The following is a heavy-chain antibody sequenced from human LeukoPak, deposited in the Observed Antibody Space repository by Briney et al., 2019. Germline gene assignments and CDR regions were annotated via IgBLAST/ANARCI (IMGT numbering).Heavy chain of an antibody. J-gene: IGHJ4*02. V-gene: IGHV4-39*07. CDR3: ARSMITFGGAYYYFDY. CDR2: IYYSGST. D-gene: IGHD3-16*01. CDR1: GGSISSYY. Sequence: SETLSLTCTVSGGSISSYYWSWIRQPPGKGLEWIGSIYYSGSTYYNPSLKSRVTISVDTSKNQFSLKLSSVTAADTAVYYCARSMITFGGAYYYFDYWGQGTLVTVSS.